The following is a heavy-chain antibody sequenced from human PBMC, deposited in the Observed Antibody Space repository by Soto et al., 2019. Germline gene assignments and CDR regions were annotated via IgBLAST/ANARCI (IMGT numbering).Heavy chain of an antibody. Sequence: SETLSLTCSVSGGSITSGGYYWNWIRQHPGKGLEWIGYIYYGGITYYNPSLKSRITISVDTSKNQFSLKLSSATAADTAVYYCARAPPYGYVTWFDPWGQGTLVTVSS. CDR1: GGSITSGGYY. CDR2: IYYGGIT. J-gene: IGHJ5*02. V-gene: IGHV4-31*03. CDR3: ARAPPYGYVTWFDP. D-gene: IGHD5-12*01.